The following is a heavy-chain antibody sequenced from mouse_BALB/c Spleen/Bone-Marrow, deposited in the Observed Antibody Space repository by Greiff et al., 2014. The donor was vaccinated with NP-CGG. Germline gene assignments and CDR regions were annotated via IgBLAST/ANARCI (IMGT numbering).Heavy chain of an antibody. Sequence: DVMLVESGGDLVRPGGSLKLSCAASGFTFSSYDMSWVRRTPDKRLEWVATIGSGGSYTYYPDSVKGRFTISRDNAKNTLYLQMSSLKSEDTAMYYCSRLSYDYDGAWFAYWGQGTLVTVSA. CDR1: GFTFSSYD. CDR2: IGSGGSYT. J-gene: IGHJ3*01. V-gene: IGHV5-6*02. D-gene: IGHD2-4*01. CDR3: SRLSYDYDGAWFAY.